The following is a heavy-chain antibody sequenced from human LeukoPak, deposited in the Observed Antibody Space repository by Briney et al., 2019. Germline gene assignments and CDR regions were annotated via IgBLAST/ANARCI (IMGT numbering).Heavy chain of an antibody. CDR3: ARGGLSGSYYPPWYFDL. Sequence: PSETLSLTCTVSGGSISSSSYYWGWIRQPPGKGLEWIGSIYYSGSTYYNPSLKSRVTISVDTSKNQFSLKLSSVTAADTAVYYCARGGLSGSYYPPWYFDLWGRGTLVTVSS. CDR1: GGSISSSSYY. D-gene: IGHD1-26*01. J-gene: IGHJ2*01. CDR2: IYYSGST. V-gene: IGHV4-39*07.